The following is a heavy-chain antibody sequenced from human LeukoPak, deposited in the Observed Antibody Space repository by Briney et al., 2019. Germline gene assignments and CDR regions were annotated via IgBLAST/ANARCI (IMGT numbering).Heavy chain of an antibody. CDR3: ARVHMTTVVVYPGYFDY. CDR2: ISSSSSYI. V-gene: IGHV3-21*01. J-gene: IGHJ4*02. CDR1: GFTFSSYS. Sequence: GGSLRLSCAASGFTFSSYSMNWVRQAPGKGLEWVSSISSSSSYIYYADSVKGRFTISRDNAKNSLYLQMNSLRAEDTAVYYCARVHMTTVVVYPGYFDYWGQGTLVTVSS. D-gene: IGHD4-23*01.